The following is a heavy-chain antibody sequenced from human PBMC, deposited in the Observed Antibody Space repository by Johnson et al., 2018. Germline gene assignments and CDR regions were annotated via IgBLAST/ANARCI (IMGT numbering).Heavy chain of an antibody. D-gene: IGHD5-12*01. CDR1: EFTFSTYA. CDR2: ASYDGGHK. CDR3: GGGFGGGYDGNAFDS. V-gene: IGHV3-30-3*01. Sequence: QVQLVESGGGVVQPGRSLRLSCAASEFTFSTYAMHWVRQAPGKGLEWVAVASYDGGHKYYADSVKGRFTISRDNSKNTLYLQMNSLRAEDTAGYYCGGGFGGGYDGNAFDSWGQGTMVTVSS. J-gene: IGHJ3*02.